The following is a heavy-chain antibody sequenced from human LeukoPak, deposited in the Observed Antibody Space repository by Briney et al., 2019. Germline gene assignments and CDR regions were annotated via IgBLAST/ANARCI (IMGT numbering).Heavy chain of an antibody. D-gene: IGHD3-10*01. J-gene: IGHJ4*02. Sequence: SVKVSCKASGYTFTSYGISWVRQAPGQGLEWMGRIIPILGIANYAQKFQGRVTITADKSTSTAYMELSSLRSEDTAVYYCARGEGAGAFDYWGQGTLVTVSS. CDR2: IIPILGIA. V-gene: IGHV1-69*04. CDR3: ARGEGAGAFDY. CDR1: GYTFTSYG.